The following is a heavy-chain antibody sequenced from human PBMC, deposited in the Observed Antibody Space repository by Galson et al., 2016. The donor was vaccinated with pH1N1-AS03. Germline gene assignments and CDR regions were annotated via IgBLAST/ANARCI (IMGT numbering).Heavy chain of an antibody. V-gene: IGHV2-5*02. Sequence: EWLALIFWDGDTRYRPSLRSRLTITKDTSKNQVVLTMTNMDPVDTATYYCARSTHVNEGLDFWGQGTLVTVSS. J-gene: IGHJ4*02. CDR2: IFWDGDT. D-gene: IGHD2-8*01. CDR3: ARSTHVNEGLDF.